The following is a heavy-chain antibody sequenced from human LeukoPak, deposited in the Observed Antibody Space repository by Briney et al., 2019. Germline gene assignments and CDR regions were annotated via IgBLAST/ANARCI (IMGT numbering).Heavy chain of an antibody. J-gene: IGHJ4*02. D-gene: IGHD5-18*01. CDR1: GGSFSGYY. Sequence: SETLSLTCAVYGGSFSGYYWSWIRQPPGKGLEWIGEINHSGSTNYNPSLKSRATISVDTSKNQFSLKLSSVTAADTAVYYCARGGDRGYNYWGQGTLVTVSS. V-gene: IGHV4-34*01. CDR2: INHSGST. CDR3: ARGGDRGYNY.